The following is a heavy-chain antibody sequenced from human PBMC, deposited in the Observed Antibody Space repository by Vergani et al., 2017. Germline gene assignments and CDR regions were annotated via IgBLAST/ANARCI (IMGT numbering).Heavy chain of an antibody. J-gene: IGHJ6*03. Sequence: QVQLVESGGGVVQPGRSLRLSCAASGFIFSSYAMHWVRQAPGKGLEWVAVISYDGNYKYYADSVKGRFTISRDDSKNTLYLEMNSLRGEDTALYYCARGKGADYYYSLDVWGKGTTVTVSS. CDR1: GFIFSSYA. V-gene: IGHV3-30-3*01. CDR2: ISYDGNYK. CDR3: ARGKGADYYYSLDV. D-gene: IGHD3-16*01.